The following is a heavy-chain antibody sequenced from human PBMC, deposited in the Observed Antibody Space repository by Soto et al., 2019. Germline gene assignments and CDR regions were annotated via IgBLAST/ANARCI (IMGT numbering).Heavy chain of an antibody. V-gene: IGHV3-23*01. CDR3: AKSGRGSGYQDPRHYYYYYGMDV. Sequence: GGSLRLSCAASGFTFSSYAMSWVRQAPGKGLEWVSAISGSGGSTYYADSVKGRFTISRDNSKNTLYLQMSSLRAEDTAVYYCAKSGRGSGYQDPRHYYYYYGMDVWGQGTTVTAP. D-gene: IGHD5-12*01. J-gene: IGHJ6*02. CDR2: ISGSGGST. CDR1: GFTFSSYA.